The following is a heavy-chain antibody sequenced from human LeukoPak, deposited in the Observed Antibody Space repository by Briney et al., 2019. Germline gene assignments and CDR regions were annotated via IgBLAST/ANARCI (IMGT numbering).Heavy chain of an antibody. D-gene: IGHD3-10*01. CDR3: ARQYGSGSSYTPVVDL. J-gene: IGHJ4*02. CDR2: IYYSGST. V-gene: IGHV4-39*01. Sequence: ASETLSLTCTVSGGSISSHYYWIWIRQPPGKGLGWIGSIYYSGSTYYNPSLKSRVTISVDTSKNQFFLKLNSLTAAETAVYYCARQYGSGSSYTPVVDLWGQGTLVTVSS. CDR1: GGSISSHYY.